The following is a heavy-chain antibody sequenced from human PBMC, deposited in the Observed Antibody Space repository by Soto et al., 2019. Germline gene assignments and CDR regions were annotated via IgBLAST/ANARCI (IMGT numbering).Heavy chain of an antibody. V-gene: IGHV4-31*03. CDR3: ATSYGNAWYTY. Sequence: SETLSLTCTVSGGSISSGGYYWSWIRQHPGKGLEWIGYIYYSGSTYYNPSLKSRVTISVDTSKNQISLKLTSVTAADTAVYYCATSYGNAWYTYWGQGTQVTVSS. J-gene: IGHJ4*02. CDR1: GGSISSGGYY. CDR2: IYYSGST. D-gene: IGHD6-13*01.